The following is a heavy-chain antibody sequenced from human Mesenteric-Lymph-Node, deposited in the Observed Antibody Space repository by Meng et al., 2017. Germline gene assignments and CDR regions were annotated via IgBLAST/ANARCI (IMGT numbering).Heavy chain of an antibody. V-gene: IGHV4-30-4*01. Sequence: QVQLVQSGAEVTKPSQTLSLTCTVSGGSISSGDYYWSWIRQPPGKGLEWIGYIYYSGSTYYNPSLKSRVTISVDTSKNQFSLKLSSVTAADTAVYYCARDRTTGRYFDYWGQGTLVTVAS. D-gene: IGHD4-11*01. J-gene: IGHJ4*02. CDR1: GGSISSGDYY. CDR2: IYYSGST. CDR3: ARDRTTGRYFDY.